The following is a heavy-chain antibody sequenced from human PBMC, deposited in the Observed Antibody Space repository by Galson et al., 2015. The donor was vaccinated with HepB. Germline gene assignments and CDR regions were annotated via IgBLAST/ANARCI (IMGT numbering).Heavy chain of an antibody. CDR1: GYTFTSYA. CDR2: INAGNGNT. V-gene: IGHV1-3*01. CDR3: ARLERDIVATLDY. J-gene: IGHJ4*02. D-gene: IGHD5-12*01. Sequence: SVKVSCKASGYTFTSYAMHWVRQAPGQRLEWMGWINAGNGNTKYSQKFQGRVTITRDTSASTAYMELSSLRSEDTAVYYCARLERDIVATLDYWGQGTLVTVSS.